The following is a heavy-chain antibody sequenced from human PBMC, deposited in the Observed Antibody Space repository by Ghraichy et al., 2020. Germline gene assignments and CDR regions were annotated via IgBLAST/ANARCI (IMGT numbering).Heavy chain of an antibody. J-gene: IGHJ6*02. V-gene: IGHV1-8*03. Sequence: ASVKVSCKASGYNFTSYDINWVRQATGHGPEWVGWMNPNSGNTGYAPKFQGRVTITRNTSISTAYMELSSLRSEDTAVFYCVRARRDCTNGVCYETYGMDVLCQGTTVTVSS. CDR2: MNPNSGNT. CDR3: VRARRDCTNGVCYETYGMDV. CDR1: GYNFTSYD. D-gene: IGHD2-8*01.